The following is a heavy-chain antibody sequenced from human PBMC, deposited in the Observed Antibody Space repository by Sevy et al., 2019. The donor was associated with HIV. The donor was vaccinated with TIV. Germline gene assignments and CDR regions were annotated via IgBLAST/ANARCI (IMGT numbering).Heavy chain of an antibody. J-gene: IGHJ5*02. CDR1: GLTFSSYW. CDR3: ARDQAVAWGRRGWFDP. Sequence: GGSLRLSCAVSGLTFSSYWMGWVRQAPGKGLEWVANIKQDGSEKDYVDSVKGRFTISRDNAKNSLYLQMNSLRVEDTAVYYCARDQAVAWGRRGWFDPWGQGTLVTVSS. V-gene: IGHV3-7*01. D-gene: IGHD6-19*01. CDR2: IKQDGSEK.